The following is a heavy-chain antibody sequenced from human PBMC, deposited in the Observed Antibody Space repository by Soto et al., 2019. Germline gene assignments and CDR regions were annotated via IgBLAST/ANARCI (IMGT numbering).Heavy chain of an antibody. CDR3: ASFAEDAEDVSYDMDV. V-gene: IGHV5-51*01. D-gene: IGHD2-15*01. Sequence: GESLKISCKGSGYSLTSHWIVWVRQMPGKGLEWMGSIYPGDSDTRYSPSFQGQVTISDDKSITTAYLQWSSLKASDTAMYYCASFAEDAEDVSYDMDVWGQGTTVTVSS. J-gene: IGHJ6*02. CDR1: GYSLTSHW. CDR2: IYPGDSDT.